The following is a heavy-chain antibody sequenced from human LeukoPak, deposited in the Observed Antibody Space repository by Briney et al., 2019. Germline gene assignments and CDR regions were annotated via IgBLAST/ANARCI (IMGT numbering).Heavy chain of an antibody. Sequence: GGSLRLSCTASGFTFSNEIMNWVRQAPGRGLEWVSSISTSSSYIYYADSVKGRFTISRDNAKNSLYLQMDSLRAEDTAVYYCTRSGVGGDTKFDYWGQGTLVTVSS. CDR3: TRSGVGGDTKFDY. CDR1: GFTFSNEI. CDR2: ISTSSSYI. V-gene: IGHV3-21*04. J-gene: IGHJ4*02. D-gene: IGHD1-26*01.